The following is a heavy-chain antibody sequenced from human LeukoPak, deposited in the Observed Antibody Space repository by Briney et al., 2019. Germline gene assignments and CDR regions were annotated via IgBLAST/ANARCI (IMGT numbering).Heavy chain of an antibody. Sequence: SETLSLTCTVSGSSISSHYWSWIRQPPGKGLEWIGYIYYSGSTNYNPSPKSRVTISVDTSKNQFSLKLSSVTAADTAVYYCARVGRGHCSSTSCYIRPYYYYMDVWGKGTTVTVSS. V-gene: IGHV4-59*11. CDR3: ARVGRGHCSSTSCYIRPYYYYMDV. CDR2: IYYSGST. CDR1: GSSISSHY. J-gene: IGHJ6*03. D-gene: IGHD2-2*02.